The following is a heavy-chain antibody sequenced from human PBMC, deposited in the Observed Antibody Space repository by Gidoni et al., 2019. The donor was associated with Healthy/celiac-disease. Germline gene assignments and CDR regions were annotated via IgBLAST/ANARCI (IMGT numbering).Heavy chain of an antibody. Sequence: EVQLLESGGGLVQPGGSLRLSCPASVFTFSSYAMSWARQAPGKGRGWVSAISGSGGSTYYADSVKGRFTISRDNSKNTLYLQMNSLRAEDTAVYYCAKGTYGDWGQGTLVTVSS. J-gene: IGHJ4*02. CDR3: AKGTYGD. D-gene: IGHD3-16*01. V-gene: IGHV3-23*01. CDR2: ISGSGGST. CDR1: VFTFSSYA.